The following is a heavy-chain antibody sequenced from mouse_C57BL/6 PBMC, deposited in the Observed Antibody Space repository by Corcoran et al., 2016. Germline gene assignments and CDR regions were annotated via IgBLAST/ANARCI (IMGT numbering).Heavy chain of an antibody. CDR2: INTYSGVP. V-gene: IGHV9-3*01. CDR3: ARGTTGTKYFDV. D-gene: IGHD4-1*01. CDR1: GYTFTTYG. J-gene: IGHJ1*03. Sequence: QIQLVQSGPELKKPGETVKISCKASGYTFTTYGMSWVKQAPGKGLKWMGWINTYSGVPRYADDFKGRFAFSLETSASTAYLQINNLKNDDTATYFCARGTTGTKYFDVWGTGTTVTVSS.